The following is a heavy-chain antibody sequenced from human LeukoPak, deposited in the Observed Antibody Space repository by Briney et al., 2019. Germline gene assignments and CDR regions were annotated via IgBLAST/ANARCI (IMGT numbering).Heavy chain of an antibody. J-gene: IGHJ4*02. Sequence: GGSLRLSCAASGFTFSSYSMNWVRQPRGKGGAWFSSISSSSSYIYYADSVKGRFTISRDNDKTSLHLQMNSLRAEDTAVYYCARDPEQPSYYYGSGSYYTPFDYWGQGALVTVSS. CDR1: GFTFSSYS. CDR3: ARDPEQPSYYYGSGSYYTPFDY. V-gene: IGHV3-21*01. CDR2: ISSSSSYI. D-gene: IGHD3-10*01.